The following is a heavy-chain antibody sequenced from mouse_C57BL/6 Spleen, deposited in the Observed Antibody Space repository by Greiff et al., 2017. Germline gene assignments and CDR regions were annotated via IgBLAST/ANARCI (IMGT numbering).Heavy chain of an antibody. J-gene: IGHJ4*01. CDR2: IYPGSGST. CDR1: GYTFTSYW. D-gene: IGHD3-2*02. CDR3: ARPHSSGYVPYAMDY. V-gene: IGHV1-55*01. Sequence: QVQLQQPGAELVKPGASVKMSCKASGYTFTSYWITWVKQRPGQGLEWIGDIYPGSGSTNYNAKFKSKATLTVDTSSSTAYMQLSSLTSEDSAVYYCARPHSSGYVPYAMDYWGQGTSVTVSS.